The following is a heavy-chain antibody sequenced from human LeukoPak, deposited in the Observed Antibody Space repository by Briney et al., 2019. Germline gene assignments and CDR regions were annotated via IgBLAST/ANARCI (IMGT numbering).Heavy chain of an antibody. V-gene: IGHV4-59*01. CDR2: IYYSGST. D-gene: IGHD1-26*01. CDR1: GGSISSYY. Sequence: SETLSLTCTVSGGSISSYYWSWLRQPPGKGLEWIGYIYYSGSTNYNPSLKSRVTISVDTSKNQFSLKLSSVTAADTAVYYCARDTYSGLPWAFDIWGQGTMVTVSS. CDR3: ARDTYSGLPWAFDI. J-gene: IGHJ3*02.